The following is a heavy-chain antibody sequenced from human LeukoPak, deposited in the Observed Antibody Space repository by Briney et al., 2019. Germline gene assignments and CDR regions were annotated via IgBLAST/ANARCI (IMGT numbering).Heavy chain of an antibody. V-gene: IGHV1-46*01. D-gene: IGHD3-10*01. J-gene: IGHJ4*02. CDR3: ARESSVLKHFDY. CDR2: INPSDGST. CDR1: RNTFTSNY. Sequence: ASVKVSCKASRNTFTSNYMHWVRQAPGQGLEWMGLINPSDGSTSYAQKFQGRVTVTRDTSTSTVYMELSSLGSEDTAVYYCARESSVLKHFDYWGQGTLVTVSS.